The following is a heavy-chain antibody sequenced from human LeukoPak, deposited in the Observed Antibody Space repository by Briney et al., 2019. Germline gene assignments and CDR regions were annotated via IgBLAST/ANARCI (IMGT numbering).Heavy chain of an antibody. J-gene: IGHJ4*02. CDR2: ITTNTGKP. CDR1: GYSFSSYA. CDR3: ARVAILSFGESLDY. Sequence: ASVKVSCKASGYSFSSYALTWVRQVPGQGLEWMGWITTNTGKPTYAQSFTGRFVFSLDTSVNTAYLQINSLKTEDTAVYYCARVAILSFGESLDYWGQGTLVTVSS. D-gene: IGHD3-10*01. V-gene: IGHV7-4-1*02.